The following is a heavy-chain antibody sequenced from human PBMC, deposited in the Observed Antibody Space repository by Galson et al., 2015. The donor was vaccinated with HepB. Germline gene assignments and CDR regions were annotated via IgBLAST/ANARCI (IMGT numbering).Heavy chain of an antibody. CDR2: IYSGGST. Sequence: SLRLSCAASGFTVSSNYMSWVRQAPGKGLEWVSGIYSGGSTYYADSVKGRFTISRDNSKNTLYLQMNSLRAEDTAVYYCARCSGEPDDAFDIWGQGTMVTVSS. D-gene: IGHD1-14*01. CDR3: ARCSGEPDDAFDI. V-gene: IGHV3-66*02. CDR1: GFTVSSNY. J-gene: IGHJ3*02.